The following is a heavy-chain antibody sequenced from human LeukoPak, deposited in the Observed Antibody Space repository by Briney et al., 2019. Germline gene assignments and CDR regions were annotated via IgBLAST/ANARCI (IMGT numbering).Heavy chain of an antibody. D-gene: IGHD1-1*01. CDR3: ATINFRPY. J-gene: IGHJ4*02. CDR1: GFTFSSYG. CDR2: IRYDGSNK. Sequence: GGSLRLSCAASGFTFSSYGMHWVRQAPGKGLEWVAFIRYDGSNKYYADSVKGRFTISRDDAKNSLFLQMNSLRAEDTAIYYCATINFRPYWGQGTLVTVSS. V-gene: IGHV3-30*02.